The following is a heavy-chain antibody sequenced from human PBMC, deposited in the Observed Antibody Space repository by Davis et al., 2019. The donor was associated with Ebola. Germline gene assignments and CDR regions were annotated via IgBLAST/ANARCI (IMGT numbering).Heavy chain of an antibody. CDR2: INPNDGRT. V-gene: IGHV1-46*03. J-gene: IGHJ3*02. CDR1: GYTFTNYY. D-gene: IGHD5-12*01. CDR3: TTPGGQDSGYDVLDI. Sequence: ASVKVSCKASGYTFTNYYMHWVRQPPGQVLAWMGMINPNDGRTIYAQKFQGRVTVTRDTSTTTVYMDLSSLRSEDTALYYCTTPGGQDSGYDVLDIWGQGTMVTVSS.